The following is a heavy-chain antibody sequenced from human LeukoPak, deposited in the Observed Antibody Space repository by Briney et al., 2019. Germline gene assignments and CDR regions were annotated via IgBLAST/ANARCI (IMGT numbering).Heavy chain of an antibody. CDR3: ASRDYYYYYMDV. V-gene: IGHV4-34*01. Sequence: SETLSLTCAVYGGSFSGYYWSWIRQPPGKGLEWIGEINHSGSTNYNPSLKSRVTISVDTSKNQFSLKLSSVTAADTAVYHCASRDYYYYYMDVWGKGTTVTVSS. CDR1: GGSFSGYY. D-gene: IGHD5-24*01. CDR2: INHSGST. J-gene: IGHJ6*03.